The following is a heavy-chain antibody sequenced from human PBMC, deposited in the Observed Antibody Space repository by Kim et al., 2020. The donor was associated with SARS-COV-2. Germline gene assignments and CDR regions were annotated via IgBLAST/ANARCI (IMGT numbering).Heavy chain of an antibody. CDR1: GFTFSSYG. D-gene: IGHD3-3*01. CDR2: IWYDGSNK. J-gene: IGHJ4*02. Sequence: GGSLRLSCAASGFTFSSYGMHWVRQAPGKGLEWVAVIWYDGSNKYYADSVKGRFTISRDNSKNTLYLQMNSLRAEDTAVYYCARGDYDFWSGPPDYWGQGTLVTVSS. V-gene: IGHV3-33*01. CDR3: ARGDYDFWSGPPDY.